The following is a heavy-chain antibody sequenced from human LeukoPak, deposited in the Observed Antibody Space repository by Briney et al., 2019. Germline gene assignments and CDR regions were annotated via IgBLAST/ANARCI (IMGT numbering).Heavy chain of an antibody. CDR1: GGSISSSNW. CDR2: IYHSGST. Sequence: PSETLSLTCAVSGGSISSSNWWSWVRQPPGKGLEWIGEIYHSGSTNYNPSLKSRVTISVDPSKDQFSLKLSSVTAADTAVYYCARGVLAYCGGDCYSPPDYWGQGTLVTVSS. CDR3: ARGVLAYCGGDCYSPPDY. V-gene: IGHV4-4*02. D-gene: IGHD2-21*02. J-gene: IGHJ4*02.